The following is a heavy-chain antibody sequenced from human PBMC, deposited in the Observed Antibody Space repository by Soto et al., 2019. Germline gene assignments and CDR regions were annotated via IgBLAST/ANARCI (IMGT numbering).Heavy chain of an antibody. V-gene: IGHV5-51*01. CDR2: IYLSDSDT. J-gene: IGHJ4*02. CDR1: GYSFTSYW. D-gene: IGHD6-19*01. Sequence: GESLKISCKGSGYSFTSYWIAWVRQMPGKGLEWMGIIYLSDSDTRYSPSFQGRVTISADKYISTAYLQWSSLKASDTAMYYCARYSSGWPYCLDYWGQGTPVTVSS. CDR3: ARYSSGWPYCLDY.